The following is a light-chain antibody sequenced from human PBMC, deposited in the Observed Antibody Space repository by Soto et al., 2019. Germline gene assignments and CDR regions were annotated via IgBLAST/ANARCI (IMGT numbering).Light chain of an antibody. CDR2: GAS. CDR3: QQYATSPRT. Sequence: ENVLTQSPGTLSLSPGEEATLSCRAGQSVNNNYLAWYQQIPGQPPRLLIYGASSRATGIPDRFSGRGSGTDFTLTIARLEPEDFSVYYCQQYATSPRTFGQGTKVDIK. CDR1: QSVNNNY. J-gene: IGKJ1*01. V-gene: IGKV3-20*01.